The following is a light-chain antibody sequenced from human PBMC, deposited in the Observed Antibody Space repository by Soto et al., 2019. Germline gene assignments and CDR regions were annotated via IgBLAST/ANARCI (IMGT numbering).Light chain of an antibody. J-gene: IGLJ2*01. V-gene: IGLV1-44*01. CDR3: AAWDDSLNVVV. CDR2: SNN. Sequence: QSALTQPPSASGTPGQRVTISCSGSSSNIGRNTVNWYQQFPGTAPKLLIYSNNQRPSGVPDRFSGSKSGTSASLAISGLQSEDEADYYCAAWDDSLNVVVFGGGTKLTVL. CDR1: SSNIGRNT.